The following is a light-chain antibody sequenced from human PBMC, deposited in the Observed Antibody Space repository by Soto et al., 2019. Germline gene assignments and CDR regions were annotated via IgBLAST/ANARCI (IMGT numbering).Light chain of an antibody. Sequence: EIVFTQSPDTLSLSPGESATLSCRASQSVSSSYLAWYQQKPGQAPRLLIYGASNRATGIPDRFSGSGSGTDFTLTISRXEPEDFVLYYCQQYGSSPRTFGQGTKVDIK. CDR3: QQYGSSPRT. CDR1: QSVSSSY. J-gene: IGKJ1*01. V-gene: IGKV3-20*01. CDR2: GAS.